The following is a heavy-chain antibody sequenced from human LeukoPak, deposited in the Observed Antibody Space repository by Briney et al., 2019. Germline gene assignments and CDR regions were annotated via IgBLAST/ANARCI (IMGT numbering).Heavy chain of an antibody. CDR2: IYPGDSDT. Sequence: GESLKISCQGSGYTFTRSWIVWVRQMSGKGLEWMGIIYPGDSDTRYSPSFQGQVTISADKSISTAYLQWSSLKAADTAMYYCAREYRNTFDSWGQGTLVTVSS. D-gene: IGHD1/OR15-1a*01. J-gene: IGHJ4*02. V-gene: IGHV5-51*01. CDR1: GYTFTRSW. CDR3: AREYRNTFDS.